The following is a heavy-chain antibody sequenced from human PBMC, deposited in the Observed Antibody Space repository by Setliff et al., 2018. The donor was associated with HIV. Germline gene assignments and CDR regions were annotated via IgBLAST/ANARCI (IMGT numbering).Heavy chain of an antibody. CDR2: IKSKTDGGTT. CDR1: GDSISNYY. J-gene: IGHJ4*02. Sequence: PSETLSLTCTVSGDSISNYYWSWVRQAPGKGLEWVGHIKSKTDGGTTDYAAPVKGRFTISRDDSKNTLYLQMNSLKSEDTAVYYCTTTLSLWFGAPFDYWGQGT. CDR3: TTTLSLWFGAPFDY. D-gene: IGHD3-10*01. V-gene: IGHV3-15*01.